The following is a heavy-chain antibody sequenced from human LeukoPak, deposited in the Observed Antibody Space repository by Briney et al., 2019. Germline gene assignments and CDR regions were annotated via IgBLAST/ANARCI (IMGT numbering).Heavy chain of an antibody. Sequence: PGGSLRLSCVASGFTFSSYTMNWVRQAPGKGLEWVSSISSSSSTIYYADSVKGRFTISRDNAKNSLFLQMSSLRAEDTAVYYCARRLLTGYYEFWGQGTLVTVSS. CDR1: GFTFSSYT. J-gene: IGHJ4*02. CDR2: ISSSSSTI. CDR3: ARRLLTGYYEF. V-gene: IGHV3-48*04. D-gene: IGHD3-9*01.